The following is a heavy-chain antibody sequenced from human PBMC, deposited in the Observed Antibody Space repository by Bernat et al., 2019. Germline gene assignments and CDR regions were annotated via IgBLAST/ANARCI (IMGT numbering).Heavy chain of an antibody. Sequence: QVQLVQSGAEVKKPGASVKVSCKASGYTFTGYYMHWVRQAPGQGLEWMGWINLNSGGTNYAQKFQGWVTMTRDTSISTAYMELGRLRSDDTAVYYCARGKIGAAEYYYYYGMDVWGQGTTVTVSS. D-gene: IGHD6-13*01. CDR2: INLNSGGT. CDR3: ARGKIGAAEYYYYYGMDV. V-gene: IGHV1-2*04. J-gene: IGHJ6*02. CDR1: GYTFTGYY.